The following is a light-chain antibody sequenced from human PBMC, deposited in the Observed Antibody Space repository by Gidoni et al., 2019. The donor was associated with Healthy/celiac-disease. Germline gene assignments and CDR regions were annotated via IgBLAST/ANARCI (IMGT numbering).Light chain of an antibody. CDR1: LSVSSSY. V-gene: IGKV3-20*01. Sequence: EVMQYEGTLACTPGEIASLSCRASLSVSSSYLAWYQQKPGQAPRLLIYGDSSTATCIPDRFNGSESGTDFTLTISRLEPRAFSVSYCQQYGSSPLTFGGGTKLEIK. CDR3: QQYGSSPLT. J-gene: IGKJ4*01. CDR2: GDS.